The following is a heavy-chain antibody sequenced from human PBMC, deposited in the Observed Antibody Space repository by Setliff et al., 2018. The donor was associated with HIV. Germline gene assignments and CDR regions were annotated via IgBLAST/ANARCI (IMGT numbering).Heavy chain of an antibody. J-gene: IGHJ3*01. Sequence: SEPCLTCTVSGGSMNANHWSWIRQSPGKGPEWIAYVHVSGSTYFNPSLSSRVTISIDTSNNQFSLRLSSVTAADTAVYYCARTGYAFDVWGLGTMVTVSS. CDR1: GGSMNANH. CDR2: VHVSGST. CDR3: ARTGYAFDV. V-gene: IGHV4-59*08.